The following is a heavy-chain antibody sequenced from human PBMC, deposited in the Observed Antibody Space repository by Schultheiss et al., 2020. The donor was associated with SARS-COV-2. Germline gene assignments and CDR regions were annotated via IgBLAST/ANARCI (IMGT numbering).Heavy chain of an antibody. CDR2: IYYSGST. CDR1: GGSFSGYY. CDR3: ATRTGYSSSWSPRGTYYYGMDV. Sequence: SETLSLTCAVYGGSFSGYYWSWIRQPPGKGLEWIGYIYYSGSTNYNPSHKSRVTISVDKSKNQFSLKLSSVTAADTSVYYCATRTGYSSSWSPRGTYYYGMDVWGQGATVTVSS. J-gene: IGHJ6*02. V-gene: IGHV4-34*11. D-gene: IGHD6-13*01.